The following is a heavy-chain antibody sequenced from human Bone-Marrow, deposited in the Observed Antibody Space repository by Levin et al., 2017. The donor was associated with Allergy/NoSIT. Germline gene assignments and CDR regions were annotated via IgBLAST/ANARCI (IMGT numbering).Heavy chain of an antibody. V-gene: IGHV3-33*01. CDR1: GFTFSSYG. J-gene: IGHJ1*01. CDR2: IWYDGSNK. Sequence: GGSLRLSCAASGFTFSSYGMHWVRQAPGKGLEWVAVIWYDGSNKYYADSVKGRFTISRDNSKNTLYLQMNSLRAEDTAVYYCARGVGSGSYYVPEYFQHWGQGTLVTVSS. CDR3: ARGVGSGSYYVPEYFQH. D-gene: IGHD3-10*01.